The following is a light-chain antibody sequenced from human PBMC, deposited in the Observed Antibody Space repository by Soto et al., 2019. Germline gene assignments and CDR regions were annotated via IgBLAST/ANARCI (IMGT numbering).Light chain of an antibody. J-gene: IGLJ3*02. CDR2: VGTGGIVG. CDR1: SGYSNYK. Sequence: QSVLTQPPSASASLGASVTLTCTLSSGYSNYKVDWYQQRPGKGPRFVMRVGTGGIVGSKGDGIPDRFSVLGSGLNRYLTIKNIQEEDESDYHCGADHGSGSNFVHWVFGGGTQLTVL. CDR3: GADHGSGSNFVHWV. V-gene: IGLV9-49*01.